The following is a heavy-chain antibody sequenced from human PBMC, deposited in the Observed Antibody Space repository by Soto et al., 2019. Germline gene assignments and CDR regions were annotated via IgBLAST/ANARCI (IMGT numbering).Heavy chain of an antibody. CDR2: IYYSGST. V-gene: IGHV4-39*07. CDR3: ARDPYYDSSGYYLQH. J-gene: IGHJ1*01. Sequence: SETLSLTCTVSGGSISSSSYYWGWIRQPPGKGLEWIGIIYYSGSTYYNPSLKSRVTISVDTSKNPFSLKLSSVTAADTAVYYCARDPYYDSSGYYLQHWGQGTLVTVSS. CDR1: GGSISSSSYY. D-gene: IGHD3-22*01.